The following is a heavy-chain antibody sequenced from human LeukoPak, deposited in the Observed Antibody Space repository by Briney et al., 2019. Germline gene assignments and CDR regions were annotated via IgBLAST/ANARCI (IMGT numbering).Heavy chain of an antibody. CDR3: ATTPLPDGVNWFDP. V-gene: IGHV3-21*01. J-gene: IGHJ5*02. CDR2: IISSSSYI. Sequence: GGSLRPSCAASGFTFSSYSMNWVRQAPGKGLEWVSSIISSSSYIYYADSVKGRFTISRDNAKNSLYLKMNSLRAEDTAVYYCATTPLPDGVNWFDPWGQGTLVTVSS. D-gene: IGHD1-14*01. CDR1: GFTFSSYS.